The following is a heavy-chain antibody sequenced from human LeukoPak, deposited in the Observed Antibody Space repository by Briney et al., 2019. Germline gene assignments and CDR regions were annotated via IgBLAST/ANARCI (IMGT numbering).Heavy chain of an antibody. D-gene: IGHD2-2*01. J-gene: IGHJ4*02. CDR3: ARHLPPFLVCSSTSCYL. CDR2: IYYSGRT. V-gene: IGHV4-59*08. Sequence: PSETLSLTCTVSGGSFSSYYWSWIRQPPGKGLEWIGYIYYSGRTNYNPSLKSRVTISVDTSKNQFSLRLTSVTAADTAVYYCARHLPPFLVCSSTSCYLWGQGTLVTVSS. CDR1: GGSFSSYY.